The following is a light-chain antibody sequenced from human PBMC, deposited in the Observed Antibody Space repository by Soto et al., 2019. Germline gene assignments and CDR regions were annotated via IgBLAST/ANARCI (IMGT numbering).Light chain of an antibody. CDR1: QSVSSY. CDR2: DAS. V-gene: IGKV3-11*01. Sequence: ERVLTHSPDNLSLSPGERATLSCMASQSVSSYLAWFQQKPGQAPRLLIYDASNRATGIPARFSGSGSGTDFTLTISSLEPEDFAVYYCQQRSNWPWTFGQGTKVDIK. CDR3: QQRSNWPWT. J-gene: IGKJ1*01.